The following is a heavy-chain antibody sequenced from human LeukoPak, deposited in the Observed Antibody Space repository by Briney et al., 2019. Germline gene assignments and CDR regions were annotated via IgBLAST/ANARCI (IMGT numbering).Heavy chain of an antibody. Sequence: GGSLRLSCAASGFTLDDYGMSWVSQAPGKGLEWVSGINWNGGSTGYADSVKGRFTISRDNAKKSLYLQMDSLRAEDTALYHCARIYGDPGGMDVWGQGTTVTVSS. CDR3: ARIYGDPGGMDV. V-gene: IGHV3-20*01. CDR1: GFTLDDYG. CDR2: INWNGGST. J-gene: IGHJ6*02. D-gene: IGHD4-17*01.